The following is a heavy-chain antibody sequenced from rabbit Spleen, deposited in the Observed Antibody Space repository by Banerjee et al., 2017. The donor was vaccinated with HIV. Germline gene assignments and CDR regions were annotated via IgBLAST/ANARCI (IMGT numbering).Heavy chain of an antibody. Sequence: QLEESAGGLVQPGGSLKLSCKASGFTLSSYYMNWVRQAPGKGLEWIGYIDPVFGITYYANWVNGRFSISRENAQDTVLLQMTSLTAADPAPYFCARNFDLWGPGTLVTVS. V-gene: IGHV1S7*01. CDR3: ARNFDL. CDR1: GFTLSSYY. CDR2: IDPVFGIT. J-gene: IGHJ4*01.